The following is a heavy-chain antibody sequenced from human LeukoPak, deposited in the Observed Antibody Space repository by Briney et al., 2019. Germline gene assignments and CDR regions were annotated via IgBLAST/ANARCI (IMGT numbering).Heavy chain of an antibody. CDR2: IPISGSTI. J-gene: IGHJ4*02. CDR1: GFTFSDYY. CDR3: ARVRREVATIGFDY. Sequence: GGSLRPSCAASGFTFSDYYMIWIRQAPGKGLESVSYIPISGSTIYYADSVKGRFTFSRDNAKNSLYLQMNSLRAEDTAVYYCARVRREVATIGFDYWGQGTLVTVSS. V-gene: IGHV3-11*04. D-gene: IGHD5-12*01.